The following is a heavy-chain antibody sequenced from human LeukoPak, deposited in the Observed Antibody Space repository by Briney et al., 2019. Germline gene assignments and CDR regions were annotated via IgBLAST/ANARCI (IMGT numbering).Heavy chain of an antibody. J-gene: IGHJ4*02. CDR2: IYYSGST. CDR1: GGSISSGGYY. V-gene: IGHV4-31*03. D-gene: IGHD1-1*01. Sequence: PSQTLSLTCTVSGGSISSGGYYWSWIRQHPGKGLEWIGYIYYSGSTYYNPSLKSRVTISVDTSKNQFSLKLSSVTAADTAVYYCARRRSSRTYYFDYWGQGTLVTVSS. CDR3: ARRRSSRTYYFDY.